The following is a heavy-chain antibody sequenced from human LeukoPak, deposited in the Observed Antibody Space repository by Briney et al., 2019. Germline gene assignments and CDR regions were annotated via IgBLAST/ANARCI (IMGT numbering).Heavy chain of an antibody. CDR1: EFTFSSYS. J-gene: IGHJ4*02. V-gene: IGHV3-48*01. D-gene: IGHD6-19*01. Sequence: GGSLRLSCAASEFTFSSYSMNWVRQAPGKGLEWVSYITNSGNSKSYADSVKGRFTISRDNTKNSLYLQMNGLRAEDTAVYYCARLGPASSGWPESFDYWGQGTLVTVSS. CDR2: ITNSGNSK. CDR3: ARLGPASSGWPESFDY.